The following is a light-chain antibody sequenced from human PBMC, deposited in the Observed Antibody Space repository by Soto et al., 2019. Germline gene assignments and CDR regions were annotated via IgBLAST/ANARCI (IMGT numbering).Light chain of an antibody. V-gene: IGLV6-57*01. CDR1: SGSIASDS. CDR3: QSYDSDNWV. CDR2: EDD. J-gene: IGLJ3*02. Sequence: NFMLTQPHSVSESPGKTVIISCTRSSGSIASDSVEWYQQRPGRSPNNVIYEDDQRPSGVPDRFSGSIDSSSNSASLTISGLKTEDEADYYCQSYDSDNWVFGGGTKVTVL.